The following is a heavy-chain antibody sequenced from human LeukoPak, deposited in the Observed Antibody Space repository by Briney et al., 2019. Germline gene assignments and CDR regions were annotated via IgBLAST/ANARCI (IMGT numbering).Heavy chain of an antibody. V-gene: IGHV6-1*01. Sequence: SQTLSLTCALSGDSVSSNSAAWNWLRQSPSRGLEWLGSTYYRSKWYNDYAVSVKSRITINPDTSKNQFSLQLNSVTPEDTAVYYCARDDYGDYGEYFQHWGQGTLVTVSS. CDR3: ARDDYGDYGEYFQH. CDR1: GDSVSSNSAA. D-gene: IGHD4-17*01. CDR2: TYYRSKWYN. J-gene: IGHJ1*01.